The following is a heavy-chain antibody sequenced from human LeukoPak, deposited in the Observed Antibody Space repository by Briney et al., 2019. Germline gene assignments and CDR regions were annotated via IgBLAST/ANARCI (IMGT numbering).Heavy chain of an antibody. D-gene: IGHD3-22*01. CDR3: ARSYSSSSNYDSSGYYYDFDY. CDR2: IYPGDSDT. J-gene: IGHJ4*02. Sequence: GESLKISCKGSGYSFTSYWIGWVRQMPGKGLEWMGIIYPGDSDTRYSPSFQGQVTISADKSISTAYLQWSSLKASDTAMYYCARSYSSSSNYDSSGYYYDFDYWGQGTLVTVSP. V-gene: IGHV5-51*01. CDR1: GYSFTSYW.